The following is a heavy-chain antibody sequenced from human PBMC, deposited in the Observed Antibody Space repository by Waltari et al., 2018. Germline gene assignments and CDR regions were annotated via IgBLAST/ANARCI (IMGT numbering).Heavy chain of an antibody. CDR2: IYYSGST. V-gene: IGHV4-31*03. CDR3: ARVDDFWSGLSYYYGMDV. D-gene: IGHD3-3*01. Sequence: QVQLQESGPGLVKPSQTLSLTCTVSGGSISSGGYAWSWIRQPPGKGLEWIGYIYYSGSTYYNPSLKSRVTISVDTSKNQFSLKLSSVTAADTAVYYCARVDDFWSGLSYYYGMDVWGQGTTVTVSS. J-gene: IGHJ6*02. CDR1: GGSISSGGYA.